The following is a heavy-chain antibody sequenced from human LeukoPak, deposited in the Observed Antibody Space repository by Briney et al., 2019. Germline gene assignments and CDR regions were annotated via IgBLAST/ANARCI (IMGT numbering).Heavy chain of an antibody. CDR3: AKGRKRTTVTTFDY. Sequence: GGSLRLSCAASGFTFSSYAVSWVRQAPGKGLEWVSAISGSGGSTYYADSVKGRFTISRDNSKNTLYLQMNSLRAEDTAVYYCAKGRKRTTVTTFDYWGQGTLVTVSS. CDR1: GFTFSSYA. J-gene: IGHJ4*02. CDR2: ISGSGGST. V-gene: IGHV3-23*01. D-gene: IGHD4-17*01.